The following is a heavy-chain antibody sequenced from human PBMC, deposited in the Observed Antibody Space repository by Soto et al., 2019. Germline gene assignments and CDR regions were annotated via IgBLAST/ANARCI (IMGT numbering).Heavy chain of an antibody. J-gene: IGHJ3*01. Sequence: QVQLQESGPGLVKPSGTLSLTCAVSGDSISNSRWWTWVRQPPGKGLEWIGDIFHSGDTNDNPSLKXXVFISVDKSQNQFSLKVSSVTAAATAVYYCAYSTGWYRHDVWGQGTVVTVSS. CDR3: AYSTGWYRHDV. CDR1: GDSISNSRW. V-gene: IGHV4-4*02. CDR2: IFHSGDT. D-gene: IGHD6-19*01.